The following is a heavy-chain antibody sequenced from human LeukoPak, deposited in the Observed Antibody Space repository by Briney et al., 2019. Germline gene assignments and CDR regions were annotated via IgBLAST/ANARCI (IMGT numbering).Heavy chain of an antibody. J-gene: IGHJ4*02. D-gene: IGHD6-19*01. CDR2: IKSKTDGETT. V-gene: IGHV3-15*01. CDR1: KFTFTNAW. Sequence: GGSLILSCASSKFTFTNAWMTWVRPAPGKGLEWVGRIKSKTDGETTDYAAPVKGRFAISRDDSKSTLYLQMNSLKTEDTAVYYCTTANAVPLPDYWGQGTLVIVSS. CDR3: TTANAVPLPDY.